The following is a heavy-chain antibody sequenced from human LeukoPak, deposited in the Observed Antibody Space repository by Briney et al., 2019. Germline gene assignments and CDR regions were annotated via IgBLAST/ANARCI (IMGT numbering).Heavy chain of an antibody. CDR1: GFNFFTYG. J-gene: IGHJ4*02. V-gene: IGHV3-33*01. Sequence: RTGRSLRLSCAASGFNFFTYGMHWVRQAPGKGLEWVAVIWYDGSNKYYADSVRGRFTISRDNSKSTLSLQMNSLRAEDTAVYYCARVIHGFGALDYWGQGTLVTVSS. CDR3: ARVIHGFGALDY. CDR2: IWYDGSNK. D-gene: IGHD3-10*01.